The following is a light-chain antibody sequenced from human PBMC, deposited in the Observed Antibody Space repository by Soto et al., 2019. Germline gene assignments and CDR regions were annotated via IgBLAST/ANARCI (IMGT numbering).Light chain of an antibody. J-gene: IGKJ2*01. CDR3: QQYSIYWNT. V-gene: IGKV1-5*01. CDR2: DAS. Sequence: DIQMTQSPSTLSASVGDGVTITCRASQSISTWLAWYQQKPGKAPKLLIYDASTLESWVPSRFSGSGSGTEFTLTISSLQPDDFATYYCQQYSIYWNTFGQGTKVDI. CDR1: QSISTW.